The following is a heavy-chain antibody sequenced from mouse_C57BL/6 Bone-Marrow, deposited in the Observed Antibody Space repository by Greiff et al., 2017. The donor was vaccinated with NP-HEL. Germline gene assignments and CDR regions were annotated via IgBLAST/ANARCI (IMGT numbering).Heavy chain of an antibody. D-gene: IGHD1-1*01. Sequence: QVQLQQSGPELVKPGASVKLSCKASGYTFTSYDINWVKQRPGQGLEWIGWIYPRDGSTKYNEKFKGKATLTVDTSSSTAYMELHSLTSEDSAVYFCARAPSTTVVAPYYYAMDYWGQGTSVTVSS. CDR2: IYPRDGST. CDR1: GYTFTSYD. CDR3: ARAPSTTVVAPYYYAMDY. V-gene: IGHV1-85*01. J-gene: IGHJ4*01.